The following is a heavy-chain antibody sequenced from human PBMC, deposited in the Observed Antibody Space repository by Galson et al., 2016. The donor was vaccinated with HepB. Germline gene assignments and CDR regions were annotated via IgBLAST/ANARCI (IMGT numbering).Heavy chain of an antibody. D-gene: IGHD3/OR15-3a*01. CDR3: ARDGPALSDFWTDYYGFGEHLFDY. CDR1: GYSFSNYA. J-gene: IGHJ4*02. CDR2: INAGNGNT. V-gene: IGHV1-3*01. Sequence: SVKVSCKASGYSFSNYAMHWVRQAPGQRLEWMGWINAGNGNTKYSQKFQDRVTITRDTSASTAYMEMSSLRSEDTAVYYRARDGPALSDFWTDYYGFGEHLFDYWGQGTLVTVSS.